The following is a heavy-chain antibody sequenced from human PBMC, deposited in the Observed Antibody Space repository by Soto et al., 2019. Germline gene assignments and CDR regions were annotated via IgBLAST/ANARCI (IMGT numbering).Heavy chain of an antibody. J-gene: IGHJ4*02. D-gene: IGHD6-19*01. CDR3: AKVEDNTGWAVVDS. CDR1: GFGCSSYA. Sequence: EVQLLESGGGMVQPGGSLRISCVASGFGCSSYAISWVRQSPGKGLEWVSTTPATDDATSYALSVTGRFIVSRDNSKKTLSLLMRSLRAEDTALYYCAKVEDNTGWAVVDSWGQGTLVTVS. CDR2: TPATDDAT. V-gene: IGHV3-23*01.